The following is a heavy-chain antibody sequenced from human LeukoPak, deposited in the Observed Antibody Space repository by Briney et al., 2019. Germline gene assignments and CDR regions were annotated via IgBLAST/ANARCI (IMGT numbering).Heavy chain of an antibody. CDR1: GGSINSYY. V-gene: IGHV4-4*09. D-gene: IGHD2-15*01. CDR3: ARLLFGGFEMDV. Sequence: SETLSLTCTVSGGSINSYYWCWIRQPPGKGLEWIGYIYTSGSTNYNPSLKSRVTISADTSKNQFSLKLSSVPAADTAVYYCARLLFGGFEMDVWGKGTTVTVSS. CDR2: IYTSGST. J-gene: IGHJ6*04.